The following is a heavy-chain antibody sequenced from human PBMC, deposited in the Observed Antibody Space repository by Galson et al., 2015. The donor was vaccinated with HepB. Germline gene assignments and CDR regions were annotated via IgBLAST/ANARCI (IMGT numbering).Heavy chain of an antibody. Sequence: QSGAEVKKPGESLRISCKGSGYSFTSYWISWVRQMPGKGLEWMGRIDPSDSYTNYSPSFQGHVTISADKSISTAYLQWSSLKASDTAMYYCARQDCSSTSCYAGQGWFDPWGQGTLVTVSS. V-gene: IGHV5-10-1*01. CDR3: ARQDCSSTSCYAGQGWFDP. D-gene: IGHD2-2*01. CDR1: GYSFTSYW. J-gene: IGHJ5*02. CDR2: IDPSDSYT.